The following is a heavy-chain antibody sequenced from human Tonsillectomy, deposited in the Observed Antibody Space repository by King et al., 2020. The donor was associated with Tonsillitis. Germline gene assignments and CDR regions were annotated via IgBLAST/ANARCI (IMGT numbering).Heavy chain of an antibody. CDR1: GYTFTSYG. D-gene: IGHD5-12*01. Sequence: QLVQSGAEVKKPGASVKVSCKASGYTFTSYGISWVRQAPGQGLEWMGWISGYNGNINYAEKLQGRVTMTTDTSTSTAYMELRNLRYDDTAVYYCARDVDIVPTTVDYWCQGTLVTVSS. CDR3: ARDVDIVPTTVDY. CDR2: ISGYNGNI. J-gene: IGHJ4*02. V-gene: IGHV1-18*01.